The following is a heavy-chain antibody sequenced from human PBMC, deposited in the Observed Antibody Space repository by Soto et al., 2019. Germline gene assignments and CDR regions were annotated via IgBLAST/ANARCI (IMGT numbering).Heavy chain of an antibody. CDR2: IYYTGST. D-gene: IGHD3-22*01. J-gene: IGHJ4*02. CDR3: AKGWGPGGIVVDY. V-gene: IGHV4-59*01. Sequence: QVQLQESGPGLVKPSETLSLTCTVSGGSTTYYYWSWFRQAPGKGLEWLGYIYYTGSTNYNPSLKSRLPMSVDSSKRQCAVNLTSVTAEDTAVYYCAKGWGPGGIVVDYWGQGALVIVSS. CDR1: GGSTTYYY.